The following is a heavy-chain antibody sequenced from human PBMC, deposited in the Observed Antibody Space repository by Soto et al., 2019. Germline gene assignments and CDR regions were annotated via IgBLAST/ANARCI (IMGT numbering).Heavy chain of an antibody. V-gene: IGHV4-39*07. CDR1: GDSISSNSHY. J-gene: IGHJ5*02. Sequence: SETLSLTCTVSGDSISSNSHYWGWIRQPPGKGLESIANIYYDGNTYYNPSLKSRVTISVDKSKSQFSLKLSSVTAADTAVYYCARASMDDFWSGYFVSWFDPWGQGTLVTVSS. CDR3: ARASMDDFWSGYFVSWFDP. D-gene: IGHD3-3*01. CDR2: IYYDGNT.